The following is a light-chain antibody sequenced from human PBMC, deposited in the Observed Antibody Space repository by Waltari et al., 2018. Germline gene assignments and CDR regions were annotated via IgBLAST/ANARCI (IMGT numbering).Light chain of an antibody. Sequence: DIVMTQSPDSLAVSLGERATINCKSSQSVLYSSNNNNYFSWHQQKPGQPPKLLIYWASTRESGVPDRFSGSGSGTDFTLTINSLQAEDVAVYYCQQYYTTPYTFGQGTKLEIK. CDR2: WAS. CDR3: QQYYTTPYT. V-gene: IGKV4-1*01. J-gene: IGKJ2*01. CDR1: QSVLYSSNNNNY.